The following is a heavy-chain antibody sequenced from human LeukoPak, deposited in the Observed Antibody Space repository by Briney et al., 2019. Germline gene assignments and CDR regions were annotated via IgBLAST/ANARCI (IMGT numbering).Heavy chain of an antibody. CDR1: GFTFSSYS. Sequence: PGGSLRLSCAASGFTFSSYSMNWVRQAPGKGLEWVSSISSSSSYIYYADSVKGRFTISRDNAKNSLYLQMNSLRAEDTAVYYCARDSPLRGGRHDAFDIWGQGTMVTVSS. V-gene: IGHV3-21*01. J-gene: IGHJ3*02. D-gene: IGHD2-15*01. CDR2: ISSSSSYI. CDR3: ARDSPLRGGRHDAFDI.